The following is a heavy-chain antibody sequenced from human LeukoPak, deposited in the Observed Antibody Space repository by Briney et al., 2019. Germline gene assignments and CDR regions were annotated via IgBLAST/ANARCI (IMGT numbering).Heavy chain of an antibody. J-gene: IGHJ4*02. CDR1: GFTFNNYG. D-gene: IGHD1-26*01. CDR3: EKDCGSGRYSAHFDY. V-gene: IGHV3-30*18. Sequence: GRSLRLSCAASGFTFNNYGIYWVRQAPGKGLEWVAAISYDGSNKYYADSVKGRFTISRDTSKNTLYLQMNSLRAEDTAVYYCEKDCGSGRYSAHFDYWGQGTLVTVSS. CDR2: ISYDGSNK.